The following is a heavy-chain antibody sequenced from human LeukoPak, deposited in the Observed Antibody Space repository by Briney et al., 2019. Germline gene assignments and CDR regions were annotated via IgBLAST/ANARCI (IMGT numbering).Heavy chain of an antibody. CDR1: RFTFSSYG. CDR3: AKELSSSWYSRTGNWFDP. D-gene: IGHD6-13*01. J-gene: IGHJ5*02. Sequence: GGTLRLSCAASRFTFSSYGMSWVRQAPGKGLEWVSAISGSGGSTYYADSVKGRFTISRDNSKNTLYLQMNSLRAEDTAVYYCAKELSSSWYSRTGNWFDPWGQGTLVTVSS. CDR2: ISGSGGST. V-gene: IGHV3-23*01.